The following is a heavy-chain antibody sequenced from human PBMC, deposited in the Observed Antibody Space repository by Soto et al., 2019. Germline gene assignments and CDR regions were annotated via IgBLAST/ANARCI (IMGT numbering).Heavy chain of an antibody. J-gene: IGHJ4*02. CDR3: ARGGSGSQTVGY. D-gene: IGHD1-26*01. CDR2: IYSRGGT. V-gene: IGHV3-66*01. Sequence: EVQVVESGGGLVQPGGSLRLSCAATRFTVSNNYITWVRQAPGKGLEWVSLIYSRGGTDYADSVKGRFTISRDNSKNMVYLQVNSLRVEDTAVYYCARGGSGSQTVGYWGQGARVTVSS. CDR1: RFTVSNNY.